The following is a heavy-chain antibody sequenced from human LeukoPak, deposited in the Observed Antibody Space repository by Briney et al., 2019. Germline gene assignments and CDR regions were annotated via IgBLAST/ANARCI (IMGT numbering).Heavy chain of an antibody. V-gene: IGHV3-30*02. Sequence: GGSLRLSCAASGFTFSSYGIHWVRQAPGKGLEWVAFIRYDGSNKYYTDSVKGRFTISRDNSKNTLYLQMNSLRAEDTAVYYCARGRGDGYNPRFDYWGQGTLVTVSS. D-gene: IGHD5-24*01. CDR2: IRYDGSNK. CDR1: GFTFSSYG. J-gene: IGHJ4*02. CDR3: ARGRGDGYNPRFDY.